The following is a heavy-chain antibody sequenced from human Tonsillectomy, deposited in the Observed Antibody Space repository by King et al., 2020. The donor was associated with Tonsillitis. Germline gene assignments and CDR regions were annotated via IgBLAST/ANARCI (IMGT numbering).Heavy chain of an antibody. Sequence: QLVQSGPEVKKPGASVKVSCKASGYTFPDYGITWVRQAPGQGLEWMGWISAYNGNTNIAQKLQGRVTMTTDTSTSTAYMELRSLRSDDTAVYNCERDRHQLLDCWAKGTLVTVTS. CDR3: ERDRHQLLDC. CDR1: GYTFPDYG. V-gene: IGHV1-18*01. D-gene: IGHD2-2*01. J-gene: IGHJ4*02. CDR2: ISAYNGNT.